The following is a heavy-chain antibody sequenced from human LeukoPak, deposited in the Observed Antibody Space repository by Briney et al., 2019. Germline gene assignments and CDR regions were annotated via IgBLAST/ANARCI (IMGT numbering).Heavy chain of an antibody. D-gene: IGHD6-13*01. CDR1: GGSFSSSDYY. CDR2: MSSGGTT. J-gene: IGHJ4*02. Sequence: SETLSLTCVVSGGSFSSSDYYWGWIRRPPGKGLEWMGSMSSGGTTNANPSPKSRVTISVDTSKNQFSLKLSSVTAADTAVYYCARGKEYSSSWYDYWGQGTLVTVSS. V-gene: IGHV4-39*07. CDR3: ARGKEYSSSWYDY.